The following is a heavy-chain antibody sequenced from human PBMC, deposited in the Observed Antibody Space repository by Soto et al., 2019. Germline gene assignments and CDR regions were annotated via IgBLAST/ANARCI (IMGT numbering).Heavy chain of an antibody. V-gene: IGHV3-30*18. CDR1: GFTLSSYG. CDR3: AKGHFGSGSLYMDV. CDR2: ISYDGSNK. J-gene: IGHJ6*03. Sequence: VHLVESGGGVVQPGRSLRLSCAASGFTLSSYGMHWVRQAPGKGLAWVAVISYDGSNKDYADSVKGRSTISRDNSKNTLYLQMNSLRAEDTAVYYCAKGHFGSGSLYMDVWGTGNTVTVSS. D-gene: IGHD3-10*01.